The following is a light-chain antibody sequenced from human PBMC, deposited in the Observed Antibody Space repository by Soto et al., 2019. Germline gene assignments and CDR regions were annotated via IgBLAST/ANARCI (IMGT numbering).Light chain of an antibody. CDR2: ADS. Sequence: SYELTQPRSVSVAPGQTAIVTCDGNNIGSNSVHWYQQKPGRAPVLVVYADSDRPSGVPERFSGSNSGNTATLTISRVEAGDEADYYCQVWDSSTDDLYVFGPGTKV. V-gene: IGLV3-21*02. J-gene: IGLJ1*01. CDR3: QVWDSSTDDLYV. CDR1: NIGSNS.